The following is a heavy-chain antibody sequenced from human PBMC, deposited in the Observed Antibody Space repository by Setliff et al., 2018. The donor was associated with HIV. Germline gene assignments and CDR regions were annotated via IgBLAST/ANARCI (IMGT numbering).Heavy chain of an antibody. J-gene: IGHJ6*03. V-gene: IGHV1-69*05. CDR1: GGTFSSYA. CDR3: ARGQLGRQGYCSSTSCYYYYYMDV. D-gene: IGHD2-2*01. Sequence: GASVKVSCKASGGTFSSYAISWVRQAPGQGLEWMGGIIPISGTVNYAQKFWGRVTITTHESTSTAYMELSSLRSDDTAVYYCARGQLGRQGYCSSTSCYYYYYMDVWGKGTTVTVSS. CDR2: IIPISGTV.